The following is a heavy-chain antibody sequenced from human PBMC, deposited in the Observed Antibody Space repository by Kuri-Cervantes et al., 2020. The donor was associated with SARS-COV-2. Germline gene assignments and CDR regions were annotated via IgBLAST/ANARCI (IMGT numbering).Heavy chain of an antibody. CDR2: INPNSGGT. D-gene: IGHD5-12*01. CDR3: ARDPLMEGWLEPFDY. J-gene: IGHJ4*02. CDR1: GYTFTDYY. Sequence: ASVNVSCKASGYTFTDYYMHWVRQAPGQGLEWMGWINPNSGGTNYAQKFQGRVTMTRDTSISTAYMELSRLRSDDTAVYYCARDPLMEGWLEPFDYWGQGTLVTVSS. V-gene: IGHV1-2*02.